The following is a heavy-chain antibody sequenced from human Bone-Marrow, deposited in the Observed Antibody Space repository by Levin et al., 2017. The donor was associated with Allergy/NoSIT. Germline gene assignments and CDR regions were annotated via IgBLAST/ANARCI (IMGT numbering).Heavy chain of an antibody. Sequence: SETLSLTCTVSGGSIINYYWTWIRQPPGKGLEWIGYIQYTGRTNYNPSLNGRVTISVDKSKNHFSLKLTSVTAADTAVYYCARLPDISGWPFDSWGQGCLVTVSS. V-gene: IGHV4-59*01. D-gene: IGHD6-19*01. J-gene: IGHJ4*02. CDR2: IQYTGRT. CDR3: ARLPDISGWPFDS. CDR1: GGSIINYY.